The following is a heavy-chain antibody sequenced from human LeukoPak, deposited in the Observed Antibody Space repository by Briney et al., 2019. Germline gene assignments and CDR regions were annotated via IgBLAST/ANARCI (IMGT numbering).Heavy chain of an antibody. D-gene: IGHD2/OR15-2a*01. J-gene: IGHJ4*02. CDR3: PRDRASTVDY. Sequence: PGGSLRLSCAASGFTFSSYEMNWVRQAPGQGLGWVSYISSSGSTIYYADSVKGRFTISRDNAKKSLYLQMKSLRAEDTAVYYCPRDRASTVDYWGQGTLVTVSS. CDR2: ISSSGSTI. V-gene: IGHV3-48*03. CDR1: GFTFSSYE.